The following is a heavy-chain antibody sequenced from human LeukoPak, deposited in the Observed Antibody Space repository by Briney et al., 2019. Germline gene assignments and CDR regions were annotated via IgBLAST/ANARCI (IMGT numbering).Heavy chain of an antibody. J-gene: IGHJ4*02. V-gene: IGHV4-59*08. CDR1: GGSISSYY. D-gene: IGHD2-15*01. CDR2: IYYSGTT. Sequence: SETLSLTCTVSGGSISSYYWSWIRQPPGKGLEWIGYIYYSGTTRYNPSLKSRVTISLDTSKNQFSLKLSSVTAADTAVYYCARHGYCSGGSCYWDYWGRGTLVTVSS. CDR3: ARHGYCSGGSCYWDY.